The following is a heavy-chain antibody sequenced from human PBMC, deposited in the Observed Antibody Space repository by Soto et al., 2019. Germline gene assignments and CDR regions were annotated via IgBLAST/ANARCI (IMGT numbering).Heavy chain of an antibody. Sequence: SETLSLTCTVSGGSISSYYWSWIRQPPGKGLEWIGYIYYSGSTNYNPSLKSRVTISVDTSKNQFSLKLTSVTAADTAVYYCARDLGLCSSASCYPYFGPWGQGTLVTVSS. J-gene: IGHJ5*02. CDR2: IYYSGST. V-gene: IGHV4-59*01. D-gene: IGHD2-2*01. CDR3: ARDLGLCSSASCYPYFGP. CDR1: GGSISSYY.